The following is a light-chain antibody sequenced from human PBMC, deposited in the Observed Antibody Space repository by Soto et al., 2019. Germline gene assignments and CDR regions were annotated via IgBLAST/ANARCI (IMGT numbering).Light chain of an antibody. CDR2: GAS. J-gene: IGKJ3*01. Sequence: EMVLTQSPGTLSLSPGERATLTCRASQSVTSSYLAWYQQKPGQAPRLLMYGASSRTTGIPDRFSGSGSGTDFTLTTSRLETEDFAVYYCHQYGSSPLTFGPGTEVDIK. V-gene: IGKV3-20*01. CDR1: QSVTSSY. CDR3: HQYGSSPLT.